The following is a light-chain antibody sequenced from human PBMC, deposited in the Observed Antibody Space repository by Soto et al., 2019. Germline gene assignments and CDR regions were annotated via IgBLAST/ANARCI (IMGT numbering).Light chain of an antibody. J-gene: IGKJ1*01. V-gene: IGKV1-5*03. CDR1: QTISSW. Sequence: DIQMTQSPSTLSGSVGDRVTTTCLASQTISSWLGWYQQKPGKAPKLLIYKASTLKSGVPSRFGGSGSGTEFPLTISSLQPDDFETYYCQHYNSYSEAFGQGTKVDIK. CDR2: KAS. CDR3: QHYNSYSEA.